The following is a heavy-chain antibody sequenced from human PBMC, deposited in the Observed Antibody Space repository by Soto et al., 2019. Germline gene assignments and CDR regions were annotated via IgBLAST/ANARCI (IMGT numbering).Heavy chain of an antibody. CDR1: GFTFGDYA. J-gene: IGHJ6*02. CDR2: IRSKAYGGTT. Sequence: PGGSLRLSCTASGFTFGDYAMSWFRQAPGKGLEWVGFIRSKAYGGTTEYAASVKGRFTISRDDSKSIAYLQMNSLKTEDTAVYYCTRGFGSGYYGSSGYPRPDYYYYGMDVWGQGTTVTVSS. D-gene: IGHD3-22*01. CDR3: TRGFGSGYYGSSGYPRPDYYYYGMDV. V-gene: IGHV3-49*03.